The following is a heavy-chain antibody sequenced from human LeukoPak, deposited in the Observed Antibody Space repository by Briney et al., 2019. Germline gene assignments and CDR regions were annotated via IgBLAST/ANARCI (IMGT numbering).Heavy chain of an antibody. J-gene: IGHJ4*02. CDR3: ARGFFNFED. D-gene: IGHD3-3*01. CDR1: GFSVGGYY. V-gene: IGHV3-66*02. CDR2: IYSGGDA. Sequence: GGSLRLSCAASGFSVGGYYMSWVRQAPGRGLEWVSVIYSGGDASYADSVKGRFTVSRDNAKNTVDLHMNGLRPEDTAFYYCARGFFNFEDWGRGTLVTVSS.